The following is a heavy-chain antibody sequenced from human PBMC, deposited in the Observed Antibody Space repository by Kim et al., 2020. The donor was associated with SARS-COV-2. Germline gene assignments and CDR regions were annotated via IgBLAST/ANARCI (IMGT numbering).Heavy chain of an antibody. J-gene: IGHJ5*02. CDR2: IIPIFGTA. D-gene: IGHD2-15*01. V-gene: IGHV1-69*13. CDR1: GGTFSSYA. Sequence: SVKVSCKASGGTFSSYAISWVRQAPGQGLEWMGGIIPIFGTANYAQKFQGRVTITADESTSTAYMELSSLRSEDTAVYYCAREGPYILGYCSGGSCFVGNNWFDPWGQGTLVTVSS. CDR3: AREGPYILGYCSGGSCFVGNNWFDP.